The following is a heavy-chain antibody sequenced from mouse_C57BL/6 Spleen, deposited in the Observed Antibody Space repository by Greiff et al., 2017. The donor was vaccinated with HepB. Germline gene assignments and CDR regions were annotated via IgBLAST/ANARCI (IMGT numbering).Heavy chain of an antibody. CDR1: GFTFSSYA. D-gene: IGHD2-5*01. V-gene: IGHV5-4*01. CDR3: ARERAYYSNSYFDY. J-gene: IGHJ2*01. Sequence: EVQLVESGGGLVKPGGSLKLSCAASGFTFSSYAMSWVRQTPEKRLEWVATISDGGSYTYYPDNVKGRFTISRDNAKNNLYLQMSHLKSEDTAMYYCARERAYYSNSYFDYWGQGTTLTVSS. CDR2: ISDGGSYT.